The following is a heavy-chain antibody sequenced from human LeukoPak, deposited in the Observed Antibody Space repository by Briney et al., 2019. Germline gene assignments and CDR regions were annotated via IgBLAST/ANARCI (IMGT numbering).Heavy chain of an antibody. CDR3: AREGWSGHRHFDY. J-gene: IGHJ4*02. Sequence: PGGSLRLSFAASEFTSSSYSMNWVRQAPGKGLDWVSSISSSSSYIYYADSVKGRFTISRDNAKNSLYLQMNSLRAEDTAVYYCAREGWSGHRHFDYWGQGTLVTVSS. CDR2: ISSSSSYI. V-gene: IGHV3-21*01. D-gene: IGHD3-3*01. CDR1: EFTSSSYS.